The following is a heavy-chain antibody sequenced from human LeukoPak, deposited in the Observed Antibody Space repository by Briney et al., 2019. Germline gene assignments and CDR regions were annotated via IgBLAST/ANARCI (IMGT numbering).Heavy chain of an antibody. CDR3: AKPYYRSGTGGFGS. Sequence: SETLSLTCSVSGYSIHSGYYWGWIRQPPGKGLEWIGEIDHTGSTNYNPSLKSRVTMSVDTSKNQISLQVTSVTAAGTAVYYCAKPYYRSGTGGFGSWGQGTLVTVSS. D-gene: IGHD3-3*01. J-gene: IGHJ5*02. CDR2: IDHTGST. CDR1: GYSIHSGYY. V-gene: IGHV4-38-2*02.